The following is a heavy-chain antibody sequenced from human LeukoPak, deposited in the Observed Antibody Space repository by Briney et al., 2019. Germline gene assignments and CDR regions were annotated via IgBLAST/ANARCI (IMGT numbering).Heavy chain of an antibody. J-gene: IGHJ4*02. V-gene: IGHV3-23*01. D-gene: IGHD2-2*01. CDR1: GFTFSSYA. Sequence: GGSLRLSCAASGFTFSSYAMSWVRQAPGKGLEWVSAISGSGGSTYYADSVKGRFTISRDNARNSLYLQMNSLRAEDTAVYFCARDPYCSSTSCPGGFDYWGQGTLVTVSS. CDR3: ARDPYCSSTSCPGGFDY. CDR2: ISGSGGST.